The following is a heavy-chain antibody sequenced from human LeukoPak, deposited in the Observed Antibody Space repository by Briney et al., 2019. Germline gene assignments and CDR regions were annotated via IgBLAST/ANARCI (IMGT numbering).Heavy chain of an antibody. CDR2: IYYSGSA. CDR1: GGSISSYY. CDR3: ARLRYFDWLEPYYFDY. J-gene: IGHJ4*02. V-gene: IGHV4-59*01. D-gene: IGHD3-9*01. Sequence: PSETLSLTCTVSGGSISSYYWSWIRQPPGKGLEWIGYIYYSGSANYNPSLKSRVTISVDTSKNQFSLKLSSVTAADTAVYYCARLRYFDWLEPYYFDYWGQGTLVTVSS.